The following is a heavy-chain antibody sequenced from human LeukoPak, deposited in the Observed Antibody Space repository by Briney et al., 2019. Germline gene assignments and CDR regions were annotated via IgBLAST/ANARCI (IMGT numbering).Heavy chain of an antibody. D-gene: IGHD2/OR15-2a*01. Sequence: GGSLRLSCAASGFSFSSYWMTWVRQAPGKGLEWVSAISGSGDGTYYADSVEGRFTISRDNSKNTLYLQMSSLRAEDTAIYYCAKERSFGTWLGDYWGQGVLVTVSS. CDR1: GFSFSSYW. V-gene: IGHV3-23*01. J-gene: IGHJ4*02. CDR2: ISGSGDGT. CDR3: AKERSFGTWLGDY.